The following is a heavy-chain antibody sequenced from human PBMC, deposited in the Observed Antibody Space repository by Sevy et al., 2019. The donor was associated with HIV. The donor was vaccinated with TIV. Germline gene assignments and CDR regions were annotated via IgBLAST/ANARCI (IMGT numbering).Heavy chain of an antibody. V-gene: IGHV3-30*18. Sequence: GGSLRLSCIGSGFSFSYYGIHWVRQAPGKGLDWVALIYHDGINEYYEDSVKGRFTISRDNSKNTVYLEMNSLRNEDTAIYFCANAYSGSYSHSYLYALDVWGQGTTVTVSS. CDR2: IYHDGINE. CDR3: ANAYSGSYSHSYLYALDV. D-gene: IGHD1-26*01. CDR1: GFSFSYYG. J-gene: IGHJ6*02.